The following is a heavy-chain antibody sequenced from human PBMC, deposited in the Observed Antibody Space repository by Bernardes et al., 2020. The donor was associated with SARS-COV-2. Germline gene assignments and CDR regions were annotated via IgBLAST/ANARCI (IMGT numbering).Heavy chain of an antibody. CDR3: ARVRIAVAGYSYYGMDV. D-gene: IGHD6-19*01. Sequence: SETLSLTYAVYGESFSGYYWIWIRQPPGKGLEWIGEINHSRSTNYNPYLKSRVTISVDTSKKQFSLKLSSVTAADTAVYYCARVRIAVAGYSYYGMDVWGQGNTVTVSS. V-gene: IGHV4-34*01. CDR1: GESFSGYY. J-gene: IGHJ6*02. CDR2: INHSRST.